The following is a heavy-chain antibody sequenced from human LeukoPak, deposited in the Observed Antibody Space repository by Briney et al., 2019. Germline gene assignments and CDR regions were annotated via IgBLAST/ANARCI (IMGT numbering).Heavy chain of an antibody. CDR3: ARDRGDYVWGSYRPEPYFDY. J-gene: IGHJ4*02. CDR2: FDPEDGET. D-gene: IGHD3-16*02. Sequence: AASVKVSCKVSGYTLTELSMHWVRQAPGKGLEWMGGFDPEDGETIYAQKFQGRVTMTEDTSTDTAYMELSSLRSEDTAVYYCARDRGDYVWGSYRPEPYFDYWGQGTLVTVSS. V-gene: IGHV1-24*01. CDR1: GYTLTELS.